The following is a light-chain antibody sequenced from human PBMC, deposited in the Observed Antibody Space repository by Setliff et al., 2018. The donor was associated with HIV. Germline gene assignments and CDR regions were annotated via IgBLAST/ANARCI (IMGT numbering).Light chain of an antibody. CDR1: SSDVGAYNR. J-gene: IGLJ3*02. CDR3: VLYMGNGVSV. V-gene: IGLV2-11*01. Sequence: QSALTQPRSVSGSPGQSVTISCTGTSSDVGAYNRVSWYQQHPGKPPKLIIYDVDKGPSGVPDRFSGSILGNRAALTITGAQADDECDYYCVLYMGNGVSVFGGGTKVTVL. CDR2: DVD.